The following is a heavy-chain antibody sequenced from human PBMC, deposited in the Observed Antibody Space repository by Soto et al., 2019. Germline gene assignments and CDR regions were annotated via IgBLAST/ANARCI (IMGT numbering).Heavy chain of an antibody. Sequence: QEQLQPSGPGLVKPSQTLSLTCTVSGGSISSGDYYWSWIPQPPGKGLGWIGFIYYSGGTYYKPSLKSRVTISVDTSKNKFSLNLSSVTAADTAVYYCARASTGELWVYANWFDPWGPGTLVTVSS. J-gene: IGHJ5*02. V-gene: IGHV4-30-4*01. CDR2: IYYSGGT. D-gene: IGHD3-16*01. CDR1: GGSISSGDYY. CDR3: ARASTGELWVYANWFDP.